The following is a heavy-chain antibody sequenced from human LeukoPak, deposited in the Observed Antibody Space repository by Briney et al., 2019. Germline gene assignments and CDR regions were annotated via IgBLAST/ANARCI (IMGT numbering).Heavy chain of an antibody. CDR2: IYYSGST. CDR3: ARYDYGSGSLDY. J-gene: IGHJ4*02. D-gene: IGHD3-10*01. CDR1: GGSISSSSYY. V-gene: IGHV4-39*07. Sequence: PSETLSLTCTVSGGSISSSSYYWGWIRQPPGKGLEWIGSIYYSGSTYYNPSLKSRVTISVDTSKNQFSLKLSSVTAADTAVYYCARYDYGSGSLDYWGQGTLVTVSS.